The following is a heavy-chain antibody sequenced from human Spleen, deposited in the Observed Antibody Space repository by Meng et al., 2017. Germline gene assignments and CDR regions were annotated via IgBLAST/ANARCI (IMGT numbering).Heavy chain of an antibody. CDR2: ISSSSSYI. V-gene: IGHV3-21*01. Sequence: GESLKTSCAASGFTFSSYSMNWVRQAPGKGLEWVSSISSSSSYIYYADSLKGRFTISRDNAKHSLYLQMNSLRAEDTAVYYCARDLGAWFQYRGAFDIWGQGTMVTVSS. D-gene: IGHD3-16*01. CDR1: GFTFSSYS. J-gene: IGHJ3*02. CDR3: ARDLGAWFQYRGAFDI.